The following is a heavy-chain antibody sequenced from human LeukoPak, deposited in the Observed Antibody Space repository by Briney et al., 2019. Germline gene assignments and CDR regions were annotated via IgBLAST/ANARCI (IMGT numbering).Heavy chain of an antibody. Sequence: ASVKVSCKASGYTFINFAINWGRQAPRQRPEWMGWINAGNGNTKYSQKFQGRVTITRDTSASTAYMELSSLTSEDTAVYYCARGPRAAADDYWGQGTLVTVSS. V-gene: IGHV1-3*01. CDR1: GYTFINFA. J-gene: IGHJ4*02. CDR2: INAGNGNT. D-gene: IGHD6-13*01. CDR3: ARGPRAAADDY.